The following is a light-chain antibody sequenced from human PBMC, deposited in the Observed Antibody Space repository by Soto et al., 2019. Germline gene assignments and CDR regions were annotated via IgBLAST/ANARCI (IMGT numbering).Light chain of an antibody. J-gene: IGKJ3*01. Sequence: IQLTQSPSSLSASVGDRVIMTCRASQGISSYLAWYQQKPGKAPTLLIYAASTLETGVPSSFSGSGSGTDFTLTISSLQPEDFATYYCQQLNIYPFTFGPGTKVDIK. CDR1: QGISSY. V-gene: IGKV1-9*01. CDR2: AAS. CDR3: QQLNIYPFT.